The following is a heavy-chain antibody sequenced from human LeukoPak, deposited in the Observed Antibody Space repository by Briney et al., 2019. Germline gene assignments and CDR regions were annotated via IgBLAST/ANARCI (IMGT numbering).Heavy chain of an antibody. D-gene: IGHD3-10*01. CDR1: GYTFTGDY. J-gene: IGHJ4*02. CDR3: ARVAGGIYGSGSYLDY. Sequence: ASVKVSCKASGYTFTGDYMHWVRQAPGQGLEWMGWINPNSGGTNYAQKFQGWVTMTRDTSISTAYMELSRLRSDDTAVYYCARVAGGIYGSGSYLDYWGQGTLVTVSS. V-gene: IGHV1-2*04. CDR2: INPNSGGT.